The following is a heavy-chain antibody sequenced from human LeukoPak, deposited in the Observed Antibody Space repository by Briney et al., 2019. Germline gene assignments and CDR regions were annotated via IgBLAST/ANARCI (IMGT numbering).Heavy chain of an antibody. CDR2: IDRDGSRI. Sequence: GGSLRLSCAVSGFTFSSYWMHWVRHAPGKGLVWVSRIDRDGSRINYADSVKGRFSISRDNGKNTLFLQMNSLRAEDAAVYYCAGRPTGYSSGYIHWGQGTLVTVSS. D-gene: IGHD5-18*01. V-gene: IGHV3-74*01. CDR1: GFTFSSYW. CDR3: AGRPTGYSSGYIH. J-gene: IGHJ4*02.